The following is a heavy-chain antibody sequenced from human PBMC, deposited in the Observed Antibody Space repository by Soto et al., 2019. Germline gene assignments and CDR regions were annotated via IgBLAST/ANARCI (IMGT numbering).Heavy chain of an antibody. V-gene: IGHV3-33*01. J-gene: IGHJ4*02. CDR3: VRLPYYGLYYFDS. Sequence: QVLLVESGGGVVQPGTSLRLSCAASGFTIGSYGMHWVRQAPGKGLEWVAGLWYDGDDKYYGDSVKGRLTISRDNSRNTLYLQMNSLRAEDTAVYYCVRLPYYGLYYFDSWGQGTLVTVYS. D-gene: IGHD3-10*01. CDR1: GFTIGSYG. CDR2: LWYDGDDK.